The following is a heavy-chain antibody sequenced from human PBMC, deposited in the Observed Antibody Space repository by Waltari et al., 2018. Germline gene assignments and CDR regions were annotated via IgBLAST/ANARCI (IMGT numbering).Heavy chain of an antibody. Sequence: QVQLVQSGAEVKKPGASVKVSCKASGYTFTSYDINWVRQATGQGLEWMGWRNPNMGNTGYAKKFQGRVTMTRNTSISTADMELSSLRSEDTAVYYWARKRAAGWSYYDYGMDVWGQGTTVTVSS. CDR3: ARKRAAGWSYYDYGMDV. V-gene: IGHV1-8*01. D-gene: IGHD6-13*01. CDR1: GYTFTSYD. J-gene: IGHJ6*02. CDR2: RNPNMGNT.